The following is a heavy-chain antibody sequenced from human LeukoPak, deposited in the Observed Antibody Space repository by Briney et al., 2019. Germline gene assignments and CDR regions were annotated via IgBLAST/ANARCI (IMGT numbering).Heavy chain of an antibody. CDR1: GFTFSSYD. CDR3: VNGAVVSRYKNDIS. J-gene: IGHJ5*02. Sequence: GGSLRLSCAASGFTFSSYDMHWVRQAPGKGLEWVAVISYDGSNKYYADSVKGRFTISRDNSNKILYLQMNSLRDDDTAVYYCVNGAVVSRYKNDISWGQGTLVIVSS. CDR2: ISYDGSNK. D-gene: IGHD1-1*01. V-gene: IGHV3-30-3*01.